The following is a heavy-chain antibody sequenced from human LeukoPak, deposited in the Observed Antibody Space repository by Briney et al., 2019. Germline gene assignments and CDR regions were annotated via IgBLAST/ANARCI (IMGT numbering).Heavy chain of an antibody. V-gene: IGHV3-30*04. CDR2: ISYDGSNK. CDR3: ARESSLSITMAPRPFDP. D-gene: IGHD3-10*01. Sequence: GGSLRLSCAASGFTFSSYAMHWVRRAPGKGLEWVAVISYDGSNKYYADSVKGRFTISRDNSKNTLYLQMNSLRAEDTAVYYCARESSLSITMAPRPFDPWGQGTLVTVSS. J-gene: IGHJ5*02. CDR1: GFTFSSYA.